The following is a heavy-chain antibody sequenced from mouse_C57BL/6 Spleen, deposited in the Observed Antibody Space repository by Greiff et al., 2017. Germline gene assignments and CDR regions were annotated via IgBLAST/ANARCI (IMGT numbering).Heavy chain of an antibody. D-gene: IGHD1-1*01. CDR2: INPDSSTI. CDR1: GIDFSRYW. Sequence: EVKLEESGGGLVQPGGSLKLSCAASGIDFSRYWMSWFRRAPGKGLEWIGEINPDSSTINYAPSLKDKFIISRDNAKNTLYLQMSKVRSEDTAIYYCARGNYGTAMGYWGQGTSVTVSS. J-gene: IGHJ4*01. V-gene: IGHV4-1*01. CDR3: ARGNYGTAMGY.